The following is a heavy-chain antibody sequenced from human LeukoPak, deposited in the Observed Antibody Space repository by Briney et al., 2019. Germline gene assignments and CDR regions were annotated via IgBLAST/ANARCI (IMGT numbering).Heavy chain of an antibody. CDR2: ITLSRTTI. Sequence: HAGGSLRLACAASGFTFSSYNMNWVRQAPGKGLEWVAYITLSRTTIYYADSVKGRFTISRDNAKNSLSLQMNSLRDEDTAVYYCARETPDSSSWTAFDFWGQGTLVTVSS. CDR3: ARETPDSSSWTAFDF. D-gene: IGHD6-13*01. CDR1: GFTFSSYN. V-gene: IGHV3-48*02. J-gene: IGHJ4*02.